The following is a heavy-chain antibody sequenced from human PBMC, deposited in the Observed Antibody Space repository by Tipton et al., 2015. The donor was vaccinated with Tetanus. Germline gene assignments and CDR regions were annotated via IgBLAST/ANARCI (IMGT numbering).Heavy chain of an antibody. CDR1: GGSISSFY. CDR2: IYYSGST. J-gene: IGHJ4*02. V-gene: IGHV4-59*01. Sequence: TLSLTCTVSGGSISSFYWYWIRQPPGKGLEWIGYIYYSGSTNYNPSLKSRVTISVDTSKNQFSLKLSSVTAADTAVYYCARGGIAAARGGLDYWGQGTLVTVSS. D-gene: IGHD6-13*01. CDR3: ARGGIAAARGGLDY.